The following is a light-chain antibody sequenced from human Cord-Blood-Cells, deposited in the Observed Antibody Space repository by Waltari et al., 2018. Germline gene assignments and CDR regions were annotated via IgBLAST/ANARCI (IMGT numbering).Light chain of an antibody. V-gene: IGKV2-28*01. Sequence: DLVMTQSPLSLPVTPGEPAFISCRSSQSLLHSNGYNYLDWYLQKPGQSPQLLIYLGSNRAAGVPDRFSGSGSGTDFTLKISKVEAEDVGVYYCMQALQTPVTFGGGTKVEIK. CDR1: QSLLHSNGYNY. CDR2: LGS. J-gene: IGKJ4*01. CDR3: MQALQTPVT.